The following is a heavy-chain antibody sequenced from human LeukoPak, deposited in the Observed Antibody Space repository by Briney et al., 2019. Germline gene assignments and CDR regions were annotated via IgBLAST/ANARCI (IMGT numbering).Heavy chain of an antibody. Sequence: ASVKVSSKASGYTFTSYGISWVRQAPGQGLEWMGWISAYNGNTNYAQKLQGRVTMTTDTSTSTAYMELRSLRSDDTAVYYCARAMGELGYCSSTSCYVAPPDYWGQGTLVTVSS. J-gene: IGHJ4*02. CDR3: ARAMGELGYCSSTSCYVAPPDY. CDR2: ISAYNGNT. CDR1: GYTFTSYG. D-gene: IGHD2-2*01. V-gene: IGHV1-18*04.